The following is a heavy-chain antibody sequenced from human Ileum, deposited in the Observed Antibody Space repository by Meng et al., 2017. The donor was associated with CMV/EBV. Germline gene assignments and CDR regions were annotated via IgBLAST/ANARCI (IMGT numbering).Heavy chain of an antibody. CDR2: INPNSGYT. CDR1: GYTFSHYD. CDR3: TRGRRVAPSGIPRYSWFDA. Sequence: ASVKVSCKASGYTFSHYDINWVRQAAGQGLEWMGYINPNSGYTGFSQKFQGRVTISMSTSINMTYMEFSSLRSEDTAMYFCTRGRRVAPSGIPRYSWFDAWGQGTLVTVSS. V-gene: IGHV1-8*03. D-gene: IGHD5-18*01. J-gene: IGHJ5*02.